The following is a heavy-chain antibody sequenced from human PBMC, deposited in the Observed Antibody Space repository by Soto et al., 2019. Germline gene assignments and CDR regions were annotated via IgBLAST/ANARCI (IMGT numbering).Heavy chain of an antibody. V-gene: IGHV4-59*08. CDR1: GGSISSYY. J-gene: IGHJ6*03. D-gene: IGHD3-10*01. Sequence: SETLSLTCTVSGGSISSYYWSWIRQPPGKGLEWIGYIYYSGSTNYNPSLKSRVTISVDTSKNQFSLKLSSVTAADTAVYYCARQSGEYYYYYMDVWGKGTTVTVSS. CDR3: ARQSGEYYYYYMDV. CDR2: IYYSGST.